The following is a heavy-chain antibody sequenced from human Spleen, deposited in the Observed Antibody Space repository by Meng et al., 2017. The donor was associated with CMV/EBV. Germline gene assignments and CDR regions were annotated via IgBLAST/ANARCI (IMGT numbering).Heavy chain of an antibody. J-gene: IGHJ4*02. CDR3: AADRLEITIGEIGAGY. Sequence: YTFTNYGINWGRQAPGQGLEWMGWISTFNGNTYYAQKFQGRVSMTTDTSMSTAYMDLRSLRSDDTAVYYCAADRLEITIGEIGAGYWGQGTLVTVSS. V-gene: IGHV1-18*01. CDR1: YTFTNYG. CDR2: ISTFNGNT. D-gene: IGHD3-16*01.